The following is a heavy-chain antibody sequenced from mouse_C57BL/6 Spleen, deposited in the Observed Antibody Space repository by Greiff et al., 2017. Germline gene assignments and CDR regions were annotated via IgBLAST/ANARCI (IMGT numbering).Heavy chain of an antibody. CDR2: ISSGSSTI. Sequence: EVQRVESGGGLVKPGGSLKLSCAASGFTFSDYGMHWVRQAPEKGLEWVAYISSGSSTIYYADTVKGRFTISRDNAKNTLFLQMTSLRSEDTAMYYCARPGYYGSSYNYAMDYWGQGTSGTVSS. CDR1: GFTFSDYG. J-gene: IGHJ4*01. V-gene: IGHV5-17*01. CDR3: ARPGYYGSSYNYAMDY. D-gene: IGHD1-1*01.